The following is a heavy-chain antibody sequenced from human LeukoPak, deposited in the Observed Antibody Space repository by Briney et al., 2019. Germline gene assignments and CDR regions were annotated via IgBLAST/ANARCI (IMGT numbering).Heavy chain of an antibody. Sequence: PGGSLRLSCAASGFTFGSYWMHWVRQAPGKGLVWVSRINSDGSSTAYADSVKGRFTISRDNAKNTLYLQMNSLRAEDTAVYYCTRSLSGYDYSPDYWGQGTLVTVSS. CDR2: INSDGSST. J-gene: IGHJ4*02. D-gene: IGHD6-25*01. CDR3: TRSLSGYDYSPDY. CDR1: GFTFGSYW. V-gene: IGHV3-74*03.